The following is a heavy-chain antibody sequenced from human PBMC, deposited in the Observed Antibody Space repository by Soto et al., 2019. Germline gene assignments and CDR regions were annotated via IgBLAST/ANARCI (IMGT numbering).Heavy chain of an antibody. CDR2: ISYDGSNK. D-gene: IGHD3-3*01. Sequence: GGSLRLSCAASGFTFSSYGMHWVRQAPGKGLEWVAVISYDGSNKYYADSVKGRFTISRDNSKNTLYLQMNSLRAEDTAVYYCAKDPTDFWSGYYYYYYYYMDVWGKGTTVTVSS. CDR1: GFTFSSYG. CDR3: AKDPTDFWSGYYYYYYYYMDV. J-gene: IGHJ6*03. V-gene: IGHV3-30*18.